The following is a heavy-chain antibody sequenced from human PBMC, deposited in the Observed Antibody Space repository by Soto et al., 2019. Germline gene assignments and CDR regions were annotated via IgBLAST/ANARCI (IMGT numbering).Heavy chain of an antibody. D-gene: IGHD2-2*01. CDR1: GFTFSSYS. CDR2: ISSSSSTI. V-gene: IGHV3-48*02. CDR3: ARDLGSTTHGYYYGMDV. Sequence: GGSLRLSCAASGFTFSSYSMNWVRQAPGKGLEWVSYISSSSSTIYYADSVKGRFTIPRDNARNSLYLQMNSLRDEDTAVYYCARDLGSTTHGYYYGMDVWGQGTTVTVSS. J-gene: IGHJ6*02.